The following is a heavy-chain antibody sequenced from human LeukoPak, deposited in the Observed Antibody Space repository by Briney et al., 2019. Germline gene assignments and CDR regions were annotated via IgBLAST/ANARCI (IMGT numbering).Heavy chain of an antibody. CDR2: IYYSGST. CDR1: SGSMSTYY. CDR3: ARDYYDSSGYYGLLDY. D-gene: IGHD3-22*01. J-gene: IGHJ4*02. Sequence: SETLSLTCTVSSGSMSTYYWSWIRQPPGKGLEWIAYIYYSGSTNYNPSLKSRVTISVDTSKNQFSLKLSSVTAADTAVYYCARDYYDSSGYYGLLDYWGQGTLVTVSS. V-gene: IGHV4-59*01.